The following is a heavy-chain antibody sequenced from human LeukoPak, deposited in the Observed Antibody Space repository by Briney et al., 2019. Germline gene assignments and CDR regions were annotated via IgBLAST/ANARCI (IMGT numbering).Heavy chain of an antibody. V-gene: IGHV4-39*01. CDR3: ARLRSVAGPVKYYFDY. D-gene: IGHD6-19*01. CDR1: GGSISSSSYY. Sequence: SETLSLTCTVSGGSISSSSYYWGWLRQPPGKGLEWIGSIYYSGSTYYNPSLKSRVTISVDTSKNQFSLKLSSVTAADTAVYYCARLRSVAGPVKYYFDYWGQGTLVTVSS. J-gene: IGHJ4*02. CDR2: IYYSGST.